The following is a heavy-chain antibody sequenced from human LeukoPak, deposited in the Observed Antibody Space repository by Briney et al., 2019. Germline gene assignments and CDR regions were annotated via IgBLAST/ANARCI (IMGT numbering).Heavy chain of an antibody. CDR3: ARATSESLGELSPSFPDY. J-gene: IGHJ4*02. CDR2: IIPIFGTA. CDR1: GGTFSSYA. D-gene: IGHD3-16*02. Sequence: SVKVSCKASGGTFSSYAISWVRQAPGQGLEWMGGIIPIFGTANYAQKFQGRVTITADKSTSTAYMELSSLRSEDTAVYYCARATSESLGELSPSFPDYWGQGTLVTVSS. V-gene: IGHV1-69*06.